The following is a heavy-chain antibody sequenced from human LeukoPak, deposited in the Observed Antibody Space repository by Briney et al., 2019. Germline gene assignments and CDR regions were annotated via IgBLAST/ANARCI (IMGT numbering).Heavy chain of an antibody. CDR2: ISGNGHQT. CDR1: GFAFSRFA. D-gene: IGHD3-22*01. Sequence: GGSLRLSCSASGFAFSRFAMTWVRHLPGKGLDWVSTISGNGHQTYYGDSVKGRFSVSRDNSKNILYLQVDSLRADDSALYYCAKDANYYDSSGFFIPFDYWGQGTLVTVSS. V-gene: IGHV3-23*01. CDR3: AKDANYYDSSGFFIPFDY. J-gene: IGHJ4*02.